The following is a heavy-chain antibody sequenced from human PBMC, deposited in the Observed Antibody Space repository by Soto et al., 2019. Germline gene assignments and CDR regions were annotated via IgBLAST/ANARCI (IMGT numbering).Heavy chain of an antibody. D-gene: IGHD3-10*01. CDR2: IFHDGTA. V-gene: IGHV4-4*02. Sequence: SETLSLTCTVSGGSLTSGNWWTWVRQSPQRGLEYIGEIFHDGTANYYPSFERRVAMSVDTSRNQFSLKLTSVTAADTAVYFCARLVYDTRLNYMYFDFWGPGTLVTVSS. J-gene: IGHJ4*02. CDR3: ARLVYDTRLNYMYFDF. CDR1: GGSLTSGNW.